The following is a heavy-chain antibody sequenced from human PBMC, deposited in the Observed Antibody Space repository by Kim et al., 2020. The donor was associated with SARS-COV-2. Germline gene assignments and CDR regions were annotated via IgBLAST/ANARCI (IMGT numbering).Heavy chain of an antibody. V-gene: IGHV3-23*01. Sequence: GGSLRLSCEGSGFDFDTFAITWVRQAPGKGLEWVSRITAHNVVMYYANSVKGRFTASRDNSKAYLRMEGLRGEDTAMYYCAKGLQSHAYWDAMDVWGQGTAVTVSS. D-gene: IGHD3-16*01. J-gene: IGHJ6*02. CDR2: ITAHNVVM. CDR3: AKGLQSHAYWDAMDV. CDR1: GFDFDTFA.